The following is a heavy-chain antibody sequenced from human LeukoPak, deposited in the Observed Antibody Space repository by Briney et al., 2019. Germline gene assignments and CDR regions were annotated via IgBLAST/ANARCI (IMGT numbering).Heavy chain of an antibody. CDR3: ARRDGLSGYVDY. D-gene: IGHD2-15*01. CDR2: IDPSDSYT. Sequence: GESLQISCVGSGYRFSTYWISWVRQLPGKGLEWMGRIDPSDSYTNYSPSFQGHVTISADKSISTAYLQWSSLKASDTAMYYCARRDGLSGYVDYWGQGTLVTVSS. J-gene: IGHJ4*02. CDR1: GYRFSTYW. V-gene: IGHV5-10-1*01.